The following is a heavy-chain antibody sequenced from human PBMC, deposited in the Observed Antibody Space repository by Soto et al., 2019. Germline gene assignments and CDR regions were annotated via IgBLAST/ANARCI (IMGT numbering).Heavy chain of an antibody. CDR1: GFTFSSYA. Sequence: QVQLVESGGGVVQPGRSLRLSCAASGFTFSSYAMHWVRQAPGKGLEWVAVISYDGSNKYYADSVKGRFTISSDNSKNTLYLQMNSLRAEDTAVYYCARDHVPIAARFNGMDVWGQGTTVTVSS. D-gene: IGHD6-25*01. CDR2: ISYDGSNK. V-gene: IGHV3-30-3*01. J-gene: IGHJ6*02. CDR3: ARDHVPIAARFNGMDV.